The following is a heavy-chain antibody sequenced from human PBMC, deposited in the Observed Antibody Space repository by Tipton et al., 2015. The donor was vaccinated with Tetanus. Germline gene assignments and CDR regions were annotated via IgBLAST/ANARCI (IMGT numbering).Heavy chain of an antibody. V-gene: IGHV5-51*01. CDR1: GYSFTSYW. J-gene: IGHJ2*01. Sequence: QSGPEVKKSGESLKISCRASGYSFTSYWIGWVRQMPGKGLEWMGIIYPGDSDTTYSPSFQGQVTISADRSISTAYLQWSSLKASATAVFFCARRLGPYTGDQIWHFDLWGRGTLVTVSS. D-gene: IGHD7-27*01. CDR3: ARRLGPYTGDQIWHFDL. CDR2: IYPGDSDT.